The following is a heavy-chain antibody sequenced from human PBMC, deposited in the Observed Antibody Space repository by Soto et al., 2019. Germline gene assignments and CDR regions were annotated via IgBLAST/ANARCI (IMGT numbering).Heavy chain of an antibody. V-gene: IGHV5-10-1*01. CDR3: ARQSQLGSHPTDNWFDP. Sequence: GESLKISCKGSGYNFTRNWISWVRQMPGKGLEWMGRIDPSDSYTNYSPSLQGHVTISADKSISTAYLQWSSLKASDTAMYYCARQSQLGSHPTDNWFDPWGQGTLVTVSS. J-gene: IGHJ5*02. CDR2: IDPSDSYT. CDR1: GYNFTRNW. D-gene: IGHD2-15*01.